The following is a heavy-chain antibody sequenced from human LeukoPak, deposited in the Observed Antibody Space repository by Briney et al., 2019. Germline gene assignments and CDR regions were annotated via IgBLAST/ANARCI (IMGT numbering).Heavy chain of an antibody. J-gene: IGHJ4*02. V-gene: IGHV4-39*01. D-gene: IGHD4-11*01. CDR3: ARREVVNYEVDY. CDR2: IYYSGST. CDR1: GGSTSSSSYY. Sequence: PSETLSLTCTVSGGSTSSSSYYWGWIRQPPGKGLEWIGSIYYSGSTYYNPSLKSRVTISVDTSKNQFSLKLSSVTAADTAVYYCARREVVNYEVDYWGQGTLVTVSS.